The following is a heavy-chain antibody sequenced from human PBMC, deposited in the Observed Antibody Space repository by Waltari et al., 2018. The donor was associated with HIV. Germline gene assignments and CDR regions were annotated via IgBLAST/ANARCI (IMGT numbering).Heavy chain of an antibody. CDR3: ARDPRSSGYYGMDV. CDR2: IYSGGSR. Sequence: EVQLVASGGGLIEPGGSLRVSCAASGFTISSNYMSWVRQAPGKGLACVSVIYSGGSRYYADSVKGRFSISRDNSKNTVSLHMNSLRAEDTAVYYCARDPRSSGYYGMDVWGQGIKVTVSS. D-gene: IGHD1-26*01. J-gene: IGHJ6*02. CDR1: GFTISSNY. V-gene: IGHV3-53*01.